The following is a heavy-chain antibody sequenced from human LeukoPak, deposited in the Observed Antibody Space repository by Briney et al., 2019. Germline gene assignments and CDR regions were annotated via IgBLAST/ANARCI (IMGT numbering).Heavy chain of an antibody. CDR1: GGSISTYC. CDR3: AREAVAGSFFDY. J-gene: IGHJ4*02. V-gene: IGHV4-59*01. CDR2: IFYSGST. D-gene: IGHD6-19*01. Sequence: SETLSLTCAVSGGSISTYCWSWIRQPPGKGLEGIGYIFYSGSTNYNPSLKSRVTISVDTSKNQFSLKLSSVTAADTAVYYCAREAVAGSFFDYWGQGTLVTVSS.